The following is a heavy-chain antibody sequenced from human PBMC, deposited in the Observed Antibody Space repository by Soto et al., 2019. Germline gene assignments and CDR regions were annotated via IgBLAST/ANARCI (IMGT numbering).Heavy chain of an antibody. CDR3: ARDRLFTQLTGDPDDYYYGMDV. D-gene: IGHD7-27*01. CDR2: IYYSGST. V-gene: IGHV4-30-4*01. Sequence: KPSETLSLTCTVSGGSISSGDYYWSWIRQPPGKGLEWIGYIYYSGSTYYNPSLQSRVTISVDTSKNQFSLKLSSVTAADTAVYYCARDRLFTQLTGDPDDYYYGMDVWGQGTTVTVSS. CDR1: GGSISSGDYY. J-gene: IGHJ6*02.